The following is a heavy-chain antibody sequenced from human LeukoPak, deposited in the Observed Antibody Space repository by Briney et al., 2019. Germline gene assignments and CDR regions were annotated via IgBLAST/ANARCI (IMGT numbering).Heavy chain of an antibody. CDR2: IIPIFGTA. CDR3: ARDPGLGEARCFSRNWFDP. J-gene: IGHJ5*02. CDR1: GGTFSSYA. V-gene: IGHV1-69*05. Sequence: ASVKVSCKASGGTFSSYAISWVRQAPGQGLEWMGGIIPIFGTANYAQKFQGRVTIPTDESTSTAYMELSSQRFEDTAVYYCARDPGLGEARCFSRNWFDPWGQGTLVTVSS. D-gene: IGHD3-16*01.